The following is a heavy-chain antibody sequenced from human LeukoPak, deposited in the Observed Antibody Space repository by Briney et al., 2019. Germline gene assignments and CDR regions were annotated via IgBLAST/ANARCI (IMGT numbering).Heavy chain of an antibody. CDR1: GFSFSSYA. Sequence: GGSLRLSCAASGFSFSSYAMTWVRQAPGKGLEWVSYISSSSSYTNYADSVKGRFTISRDNAKNSLYLQMNSLRAEDTAVYYCARDPIQLWLQGDAFDIWGQGTMVTVSS. CDR3: ARDPIQLWLQGDAFDI. D-gene: IGHD5-18*01. J-gene: IGHJ3*02. CDR2: ISSSSSYT. V-gene: IGHV3-21*05.